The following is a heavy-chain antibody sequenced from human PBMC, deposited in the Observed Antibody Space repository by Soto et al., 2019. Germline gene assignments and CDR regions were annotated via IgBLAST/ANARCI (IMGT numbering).Heavy chain of an antibody. D-gene: IGHD3-10*01. CDR1: GGSISSGSYY. V-gene: IGHV4-31*03. Sequence: SETLSLTCTVSGGSISSGSYYWSWVRQHTGKGLEWIGYIYYSGSTYYNPSLKSRVTISVDTSKNQFSLKLSSVTAADTAVYYCAREPIYGSGSYSIDYWGQGTLVTVSS. CDR2: IYYSGST. CDR3: AREPIYGSGSYSIDY. J-gene: IGHJ4*02.